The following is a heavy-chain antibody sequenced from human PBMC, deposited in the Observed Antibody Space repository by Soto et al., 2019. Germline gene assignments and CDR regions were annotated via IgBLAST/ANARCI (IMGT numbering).Heavy chain of an antibody. CDR3: AKGGGYTYDLLSY. J-gene: IGHJ4*02. D-gene: IGHD5-18*01. CDR2: ISGSGGST. Sequence: EVQLLESGGGLVQPGGSLRLSCAASGFTFSSYAMSWVRQAPGKGLEWVSAISGSGGSTYYADSVKGRFTISRDNSKNTLYLQMNSLRPEDTALYYCAKGGGYTYDLLSYWGQGTLVTVSS. V-gene: IGHV3-23*01. CDR1: GFTFSSYA.